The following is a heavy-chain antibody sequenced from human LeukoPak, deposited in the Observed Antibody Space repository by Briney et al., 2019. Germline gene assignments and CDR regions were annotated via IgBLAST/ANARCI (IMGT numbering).Heavy chain of an antibody. CDR2: ISSSSSYI. Sequence: GGSLRLSCAASGFTFSSYSMNWVRQAPGKGLEWVSSISSSSSYIYYADSVKGRFTISRDNAKNSLYLQMNSLRAEDTAVYYCARAGSISGSYLGYWGQGTLVTVSS. D-gene: IGHD3-10*01. V-gene: IGHV3-21*04. CDR1: GFTFSSYS. J-gene: IGHJ4*02. CDR3: ARAGSISGSYLGY.